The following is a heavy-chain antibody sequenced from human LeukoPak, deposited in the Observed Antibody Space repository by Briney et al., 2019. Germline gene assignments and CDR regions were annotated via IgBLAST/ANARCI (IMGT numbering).Heavy chain of an antibody. CDR2: ISSSGSTI. J-gene: IGHJ3*02. D-gene: IGHD3-3*01. V-gene: IGHV3-11*04. CDR1: GFTFSDYY. Sequence: GGSLRLSCAASGFTFSDYYMSWIRQAPGKGLEWVSYISSSGSTIYYADSVKGRFTISGDNAKNSLYLQMNSLRAEDTAVYYCARARVTIFGVATAFDIWGQGTMVTVSS. CDR3: ARARVTIFGVATAFDI.